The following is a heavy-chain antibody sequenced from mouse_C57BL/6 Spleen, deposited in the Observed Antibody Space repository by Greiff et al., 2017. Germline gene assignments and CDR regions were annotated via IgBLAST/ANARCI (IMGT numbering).Heavy chain of an antibody. CDR1: GYTFTSYW. CDR2: INPSSGYT. D-gene: IGHD4-1*01. Sequence: VKLQESGAELAKPGASVKLSCKASGYTFTSYWMHWVKQRPGQGLEWIGYINPSSGYTKYNQKFKDKATVTADKASSTGYMQLSSLTYEDSAVYDCARAGWEEYYFDYWGQGTTLTVSA. CDR3: ARAGWEEYYFDY. J-gene: IGHJ2*01. V-gene: IGHV1-7*01.